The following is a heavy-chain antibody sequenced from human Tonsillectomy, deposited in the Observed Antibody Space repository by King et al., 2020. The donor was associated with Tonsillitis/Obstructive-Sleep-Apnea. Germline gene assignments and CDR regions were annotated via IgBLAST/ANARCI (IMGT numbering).Heavy chain of an antibody. D-gene: IGHD3-3*01. CDR3: ARDWSHFDY. CDR1: GFTFSSYE. CDR2: ISSSGSTR. Sequence: VQLVESGGGLVQPGGSLRLSCAASGFTFSSYEMNWVRQAPGKGLEWVSYISSSGSTRYYADSVKGRFTISRDNAKNSLYLQMNSLRAEDTAVYYCARDWSHFDYWGQGTLVTVSS. V-gene: IGHV3-48*03. J-gene: IGHJ4*02.